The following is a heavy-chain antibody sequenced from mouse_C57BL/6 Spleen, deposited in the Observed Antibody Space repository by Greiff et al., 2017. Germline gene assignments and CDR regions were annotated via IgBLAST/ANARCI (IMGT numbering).Heavy chain of an antibody. J-gene: IGHJ3*01. CDR1: GYTFTDYN. CDR2: INPNNGGT. CDR3: AYDGDYEAWFAY. Sequence: VQLKQSGPELVKPGASVKMSCKASGYTFTDYNMHWVKQSHGKSLEWIGYINPNNGGTSYNQKFKGKATLTVNKSSSTAYMELRSLTSEDSAVYYCAYDGDYEAWFAYWGQGTLATVSA. V-gene: IGHV1-22*01. D-gene: IGHD2-3*01.